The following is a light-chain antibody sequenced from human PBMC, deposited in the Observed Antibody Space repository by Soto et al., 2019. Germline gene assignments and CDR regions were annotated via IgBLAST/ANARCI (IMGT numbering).Light chain of an antibody. Sequence: ESVLTQSPGTLSLSPGERATLSCRATQRVTNNYFAWYQQKPGQSPMLLIYCVSIRATDIPDRFSGSVTGPDITPTNSRLGPEVIFMYYSQKYSSFTHTFSQGTKLEVK. CDR3: QKYSSFTHT. J-gene: IGKJ2*01. CDR1: QRVTNNY. V-gene: IGKV3-20*01. CDR2: CVS.